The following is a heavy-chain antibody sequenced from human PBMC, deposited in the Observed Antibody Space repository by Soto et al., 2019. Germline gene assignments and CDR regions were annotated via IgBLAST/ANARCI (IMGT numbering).Heavy chain of an antibody. CDR2: IYYSGST. CDR3: ARTLGRRRITIFGVTISEPADP. V-gene: IGHV4-30-4*01. J-gene: IGHJ5*02. Sequence: SETLSLTCTVSGGSISSGDYYWSWIRQPPGKGLEWIGYIYYSGSTYYNPSLKSRVTISVDTSKNQFSLKLSSVTAADTAVYYCARTLGRRRITIFGVTISEPADPWGQGTLVTVSS. D-gene: IGHD3-3*01. CDR1: GGSISSGDYY.